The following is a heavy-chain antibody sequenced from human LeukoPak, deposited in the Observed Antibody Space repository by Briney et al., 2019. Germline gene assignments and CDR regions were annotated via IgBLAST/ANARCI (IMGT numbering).Heavy chain of an antibody. CDR2: IYPGDSDT. D-gene: IGHD2-15*01. J-gene: IGHJ4*02. Sequence: VESLKISCKGSGYSFTSYWIGWVRQMPGKGLEWMGIIYPGDSDTRYSPSFQGQVTISADKSISTAYLQWSSLKASDTAMYYCARHSMRSSGGSYLFDYWGQGTLVTVSS. CDR1: GYSFTSYW. V-gene: IGHV5-51*01. CDR3: ARHSMRSSGGSYLFDY.